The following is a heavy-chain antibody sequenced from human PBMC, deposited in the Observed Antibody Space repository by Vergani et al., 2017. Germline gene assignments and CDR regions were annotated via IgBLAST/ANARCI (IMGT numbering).Heavy chain of an antibody. CDR2: IYWNDER. Sequence: QITLKESGPTLVKPTQTLPLTCTVSGFSLDTSGVGVAWIRQPPGKPLECLGLIYWNDERRYSPSLRGRVTIIRDTSKNWVVLTMTNMDPADTATYYCAHKPYPFLWLGELWEYIGYSGQGTLVTVSS. CDR1: GFSLDTSGVG. J-gene: IGHJ4*02. D-gene: IGHD3-16*01. V-gene: IGHV2-5*01. CDR3: AHKPYPFLWLGELWEYIGY.